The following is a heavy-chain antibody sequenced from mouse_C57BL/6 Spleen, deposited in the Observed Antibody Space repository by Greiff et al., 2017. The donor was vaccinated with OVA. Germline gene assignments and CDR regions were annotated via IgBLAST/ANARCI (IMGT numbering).Heavy chain of an antibody. Sequence: QVQLQQPGAELVKPGASVKLSCKASGYTFTSYWMHWVKQRPGRGLEWIGRIDPNSGGTKYNEKLKSKATLTVDKPSSTAYMQLSSRTSEDSAVYYCASPIYYSNYEAMDYWGQGTSVTVSS. D-gene: IGHD2-5*01. J-gene: IGHJ4*01. CDR2: IDPNSGGT. CDR1: GYTFTSYW. V-gene: IGHV1-72*01. CDR3: ASPIYYSNYEAMDY.